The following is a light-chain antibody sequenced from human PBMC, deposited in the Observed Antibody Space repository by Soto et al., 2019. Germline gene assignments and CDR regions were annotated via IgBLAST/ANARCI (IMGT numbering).Light chain of an antibody. J-gene: IGKJ1*01. CDR2: HTS. CDR3: HQRQSWPRT. CDR1: QTVNSR. Sequence: EIVLTQSPATLSSSPGERATLSCRASQTVNSRLAWYQHKPGQAPRLLIYHTSNRATGIPARFRGSGSGTDFTLTISSLEPEDFAVYYCHQRQSWPRTFGQGTKVDIK. V-gene: IGKV3-11*01.